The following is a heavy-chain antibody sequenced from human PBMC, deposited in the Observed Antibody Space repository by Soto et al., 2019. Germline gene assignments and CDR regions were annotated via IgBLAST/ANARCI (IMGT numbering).Heavy chain of an antibody. V-gene: IGHV4-30-4*01. CDR3: ASSSLYGMDV. CDR2: IYYSGNT. CDR1: GGNIRRRDYF. Sequence: SEALSPTHCVSGGNIRRRDYFWSRIRQNPGKGLEWIGNIYYSGNTYYNPSLKSRLIISIDTSKNQFSLKVGSVPAADTAVYYCASSSLYGMDVWGQGTTVT. J-gene: IGHJ6*02.